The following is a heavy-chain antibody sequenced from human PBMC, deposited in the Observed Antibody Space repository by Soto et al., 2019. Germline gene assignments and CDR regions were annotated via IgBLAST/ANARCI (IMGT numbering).Heavy chain of an antibody. Sequence: ASVKVSCKASGGTFSSYAISWVRQAPGQGLEWMGIINPSGGSTSYAQKFQGRVTMTRDTSTSTVYMELSSLRSEDTAVYYCARDPHYYDSSGYPYYWGQGTLVTVSS. V-gene: IGHV1-46*01. CDR3: ARDPHYYDSSGYPYY. J-gene: IGHJ4*02. CDR1: GGTFSSYA. CDR2: INPSGGST. D-gene: IGHD3-22*01.